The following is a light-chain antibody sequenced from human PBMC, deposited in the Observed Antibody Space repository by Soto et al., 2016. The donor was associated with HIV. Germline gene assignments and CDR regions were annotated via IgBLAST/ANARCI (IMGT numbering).Light chain of an antibody. CDR2: AAS. J-gene: IGKJ3*01. V-gene: IGKV1-17*01. CDR1: QDIRSD. Sequence: DIQMTQSPSSLSASVGDRVTITCRASQDIRSDLGWYQQKPGKAPKRLIYAASSLQSGVPSRFSGSGSGTEFTLTIDSLQPEDFATYYCQQTDSFPFTFGPGTKV. CDR3: QQTDSFPFT.